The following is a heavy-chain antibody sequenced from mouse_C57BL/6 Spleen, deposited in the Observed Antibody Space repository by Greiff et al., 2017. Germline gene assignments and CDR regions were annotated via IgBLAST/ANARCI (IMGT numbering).Heavy chain of an antibody. Sequence: EVKLMESGPGLVKPSQSLSLTCSVTGYSITSGYYWNWIRQFPGNKLEWMGYISYDGSNNYNPSLKNRISITRDTSKNQFFLKLNSVTTEDTATYYCAREMTTAMDYWGQGTSVTVSS. J-gene: IGHJ4*01. CDR1: GYSITSGYY. D-gene: IGHD2-13*01. CDR2: ISYDGSN. CDR3: AREMTTAMDY. V-gene: IGHV3-6*01.